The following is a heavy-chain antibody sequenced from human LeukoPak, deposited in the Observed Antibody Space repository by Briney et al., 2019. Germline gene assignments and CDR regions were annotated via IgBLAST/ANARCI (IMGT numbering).Heavy chain of an antibody. CDR1: GFTFSTYA. Sequence: PGGSLRLSCAVSGFTFSTYAMTWVRQAPGKGLEWVGRIKSKTDGGTTDYAAPVKGRFTISRDDSKNTLYLQMNSLKTEDTAVYYCTTDRYYYDSSGDAFDIWGQGTMVTVSS. CDR2: IKSKTDGGTT. V-gene: IGHV3-15*01. CDR3: TTDRYYYDSSGDAFDI. D-gene: IGHD3-22*01. J-gene: IGHJ3*02.